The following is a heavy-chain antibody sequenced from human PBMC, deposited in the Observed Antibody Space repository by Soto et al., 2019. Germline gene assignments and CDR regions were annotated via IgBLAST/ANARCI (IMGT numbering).Heavy chain of an antibody. CDR1: GFIFNTYD. J-gene: IGHJ6*02. CDR3: AKGQHCSSTSCYFYYYGMDV. Sequence: HPGGSLRLSCAASGFIFNTYDMHWVRQAPGKGLEWVAVISYDGSNKYYADSVKGRLTISRDNSKKMLYLQMNSLRPEDTAVYYCAKGQHCSSTSCYFYYYGMDVWGQGTKVTVSS. CDR2: ISYDGSNK. V-gene: IGHV3-30*18. D-gene: IGHD2-2*01.